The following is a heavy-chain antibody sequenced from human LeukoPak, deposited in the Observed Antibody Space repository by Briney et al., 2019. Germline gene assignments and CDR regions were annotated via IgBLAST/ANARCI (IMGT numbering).Heavy chain of an antibody. V-gene: IGHV3-48*03. CDR1: GFTFRSYE. D-gene: IGHD1-26*01. CDR3: ARPPAVVGATPTVDY. J-gene: IGHJ4*02. Sequence: GGSLRLSCAASGFTFRSYEMTWVRQAPGKGLEWVSYIGSSGSTIYYADSVKGRFTISRDNAKNSLYLQMNSLRAEDTAVYYCARPPAVVGATPTVDYWGQGTLVTVSS. CDR2: IGSSGSTI.